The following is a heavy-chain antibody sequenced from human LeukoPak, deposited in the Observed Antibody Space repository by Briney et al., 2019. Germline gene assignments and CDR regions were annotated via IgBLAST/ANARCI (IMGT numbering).Heavy chain of an antibody. D-gene: IGHD1-7*01. CDR2: ISAYNGNT. CDR1: GYTFTSYG. Sequence: ASVKVSCKASGYTFTSYGISWVRQAPGQGLAWMGWISAYNGNTNYAQKLQGRVTMTTDTSTSTAYMELRSLRSDDTAVYYCARDRAHNWNYVHFDYWGQGTLFTVSS. J-gene: IGHJ4*02. V-gene: IGHV1-18*01. CDR3: ARDRAHNWNYVHFDY.